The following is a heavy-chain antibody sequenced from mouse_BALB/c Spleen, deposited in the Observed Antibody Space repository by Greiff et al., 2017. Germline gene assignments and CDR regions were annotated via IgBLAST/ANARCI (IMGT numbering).Heavy chain of an antibody. CDR1: GFTFSDYG. V-gene: IGHV5-15*02. J-gene: IGHJ4*01. CDR2: ISNLAYSI. Sequence: EVMLVESGGGLVQPGGSRKLSCAASGFTFSDYGMAWVRQAPGKGPEWVAFISNLAYSIYYADTVTGRFTISRENAKNTLYLEMSSLRSEDTAMYYCARDRGGNYDYAMDYWGQGTSVTVSS. CDR3: ARDRGGNYDYAMDY. D-gene: IGHD2-1*01.